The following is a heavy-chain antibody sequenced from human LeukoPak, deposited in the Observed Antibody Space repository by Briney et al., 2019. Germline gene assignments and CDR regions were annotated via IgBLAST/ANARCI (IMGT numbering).Heavy chain of an antibody. CDR2: MNPNSGNT. CDR1: GYTFTSYD. V-gene: IGHV1-8*01. CDR3: ARVCFRVGVVIIPLYYYYYMDV. J-gene: IGHJ6*03. D-gene: IGHD3-3*01. Sequence: ASVKVSCKASGYTFTSYDINWVRQATGQGLEWMGWMNPNSGNTGYAQKFQGRVTMTRNTSISTAYMELSSLRSEDTAVYYCARVCFRVGVVIIPLYYYYYMDVWGKGTTVTVSS.